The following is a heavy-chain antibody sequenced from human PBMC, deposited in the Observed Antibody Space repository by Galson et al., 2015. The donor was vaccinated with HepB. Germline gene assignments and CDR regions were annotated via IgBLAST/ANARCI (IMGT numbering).Heavy chain of an antibody. CDR1: GGSISSGGYS. CDR3: ARDAGDSSGYFDY. J-gene: IGHJ4*02. CDR2: IYHSGST. Sequence: TLSLTCAVSGGSISSGGYSWRWIRQPPGKGLEWIGYIYHSGSTYYNPSLKSRVTISVDTSKNQFSLKLSSVTAADTAVYYCARDAGDSSGYFDYWGQGTLVTVSS. V-gene: IGHV4-30-2*05. D-gene: IGHD3-22*01.